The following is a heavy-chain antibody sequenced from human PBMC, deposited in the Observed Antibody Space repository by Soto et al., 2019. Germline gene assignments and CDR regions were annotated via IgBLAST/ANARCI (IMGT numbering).Heavy chain of an antibody. V-gene: IGHV3-30*03. D-gene: IGHD3-10*02. CDR3: FTDQGLVFGYFNY. CDR2: ISHDGSKT. CDR1: GLTFSIYG. Sequence: GGSLRLSCAASGLTFSIYGMHWVRQPPGKGLEWLTFISHDGSKTYYADSVKGRFTISRGNSQNTQYLQMNSLRAEDTALYSCFTDQGLVFGYFNYWGQGTLVTVSS. J-gene: IGHJ4*02.